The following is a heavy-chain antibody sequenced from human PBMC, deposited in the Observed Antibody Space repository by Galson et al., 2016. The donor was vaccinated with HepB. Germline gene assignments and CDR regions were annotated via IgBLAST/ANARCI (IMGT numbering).Heavy chain of an antibody. CDR1: GFTFSGSA. CDR2: IRSKANSYAT. J-gene: IGHJ5*02. V-gene: IGHV3-73*01. D-gene: IGHD6-13*01. CDR3: TRTLNSSCYNWFDP. Sequence: SLRLSCAASGFTFSGSAMHWVRQASGKGLEWVGRIRSKANSYATAYAASVKGRFTISRDDSKNTAYLQMNSLKTEDTAVYYCTRTLNSSCYNWFDPWGQGTLVTVS.